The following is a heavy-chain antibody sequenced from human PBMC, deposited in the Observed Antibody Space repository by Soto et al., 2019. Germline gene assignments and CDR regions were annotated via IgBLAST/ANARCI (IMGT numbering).Heavy chain of an antibody. D-gene: IGHD3-3*01. J-gene: IGHJ4*02. CDR2: IYYSGST. V-gene: IGHV4-61*01. CDR3: ARGLVPSTIPIFGVGGGYFDY. CDR1: GGSVSSGSYY. Sequence: QVQLQESGPGLVKPSETLSLTCTVSGGSVSSGSYYWSWIRQPPGKGLEWIGYIYYSGSTNYNPSLKSRVTISVDTSKNQFSLKLSSVTAADTAVYYCARGLVPSTIPIFGVGGGYFDYWGQGTLVTVSS.